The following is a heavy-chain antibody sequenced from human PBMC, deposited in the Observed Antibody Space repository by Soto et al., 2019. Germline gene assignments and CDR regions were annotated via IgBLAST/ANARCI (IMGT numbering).Heavy chain of an antibody. CDR3: ARSGEFSASDYFGF. V-gene: IGHV3-9*01. CDR2: ISWNSGRI. Sequence: EVQLVQYGGGWVQPGRSLRLSCGASGFTFDDYGMHWGRQAPGKGLEWVSSISWNSGRIGYADSVKGRFTISRDNVKNSLYLQMNSLRAEDTALYYCARSGEFSASDYFGFWGQGTRSPSPQ. CDR1: GFTFDDYG. J-gene: IGHJ4*02. D-gene: IGHD3-10*01.